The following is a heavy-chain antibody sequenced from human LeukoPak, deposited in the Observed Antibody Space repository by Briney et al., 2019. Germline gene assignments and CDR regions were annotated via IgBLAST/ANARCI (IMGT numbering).Heavy chain of an antibody. CDR3: AKATDIAAAGTDYFDY. D-gene: IGHD6-13*01. Sequence: GGSLRLSCAASGFAFSSYAMSWVRQAPGKGLEWVSAISGSGGSTYYADSVKGRFTISRDNSKNTLYLQMNSLRAEDTAVYYCAKATDIAAAGTDYFDYWGQGTLVTVSS. CDR1: GFAFSSYA. J-gene: IGHJ4*02. CDR2: ISGSGGST. V-gene: IGHV3-23*01.